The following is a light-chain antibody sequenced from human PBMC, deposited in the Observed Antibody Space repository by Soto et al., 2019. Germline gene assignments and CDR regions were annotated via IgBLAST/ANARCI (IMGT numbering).Light chain of an antibody. CDR2: EVS. Sequence: QSVLTQPASVSGSPGQSITISCTGTSSDVGGYNYVSWFQQHPGKAPKLMIYEVSNRPSGVSNRFSGSKSGNTASLTISGLQAEDEADYYCNSYTSSSAFVFGTGIKVTVL. CDR1: SSDVGGYNY. CDR3: NSYTSSSAFV. V-gene: IGLV2-14*01. J-gene: IGLJ1*01.